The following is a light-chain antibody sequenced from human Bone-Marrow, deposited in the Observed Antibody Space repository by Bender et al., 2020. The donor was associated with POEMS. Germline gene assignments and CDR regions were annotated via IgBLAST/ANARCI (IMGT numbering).Light chain of an antibody. J-gene: IGLJ3*02. CDR3: QSYDNSLGGWV. CDR1: NIGLKS. Sequence: SYVMSQPPSVSVAPGNTAAIICEGNNIGLKSVHWYQQKPGQAPVLVVYDDKDRPSGVPDRFSGSKSGTSASLAITGLQAEDEGDYYCQSYDNSLGGWVFGGGTKLTVL. V-gene: IGLV3-21*03. CDR2: DDK.